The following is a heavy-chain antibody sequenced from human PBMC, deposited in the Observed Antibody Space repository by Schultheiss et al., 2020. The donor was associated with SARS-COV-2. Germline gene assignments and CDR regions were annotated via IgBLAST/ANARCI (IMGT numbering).Heavy chain of an antibody. CDR3: ARDIGKWLVLGY. CDR2: IASKTEGGAT. D-gene: IGHD6-19*01. CDR1: GFTFSSYS. Sequence: GGSLRLSCAASGFTFSSYSMNWVRQASGKGLEWVGRIASKTEGGATDYAAPVKGRFTISRDDSKNTLYLQMNSLRAEDTAVYYCARDIGKWLVLGYWGQGTLVTVSS. J-gene: IGHJ4*02. V-gene: IGHV3-15*04.